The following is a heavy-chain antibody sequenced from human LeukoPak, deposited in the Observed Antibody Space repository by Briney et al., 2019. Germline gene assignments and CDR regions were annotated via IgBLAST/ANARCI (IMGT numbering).Heavy chain of an antibody. CDR3: AKDSDYGNYVGYYMDV. Sequence: PGGSLRLSCAASGFTFSSYAMSWVRQAPGKGLERVSAISGSGGSTYYADSVKGRFTISRDNSKNTLYLQMNSLRAEDTAVYYCAKDSDYGNYVGYYMDVWGKGTTVTVSS. D-gene: IGHD4-11*01. CDR2: ISGSGGST. V-gene: IGHV3-23*01. J-gene: IGHJ6*03. CDR1: GFTFSSYA.